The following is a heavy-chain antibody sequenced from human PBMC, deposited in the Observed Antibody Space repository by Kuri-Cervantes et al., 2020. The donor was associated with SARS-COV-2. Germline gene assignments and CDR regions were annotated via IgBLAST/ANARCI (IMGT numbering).Heavy chain of an antibody. J-gene: IGHJ4*02. D-gene: IGHD2-15*01. V-gene: IGHV3-30*18. Sequence: GGSLRLSCAASGFTFSSYGMHWVRQAPGKGLEWVAVISYDGSSKYYADSVKGRFTISRDNSNNTLYLQMNSLRGEDTAVYYCAKLFGVVVAGTLDYWGQGTLVTVSS. CDR2: ISYDGSSK. CDR1: GFTFSSYG. CDR3: AKLFGVVVAGTLDY.